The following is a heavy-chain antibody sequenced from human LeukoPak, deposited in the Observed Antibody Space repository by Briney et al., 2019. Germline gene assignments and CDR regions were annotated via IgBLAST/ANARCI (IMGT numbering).Heavy chain of an antibody. CDR2: IYSGDST. V-gene: IGHV3-53*01. J-gene: IGHJ4*02. Sequence: GGSLTLSCAVSGFTVSSNYMSWVRQTPGKGLEWVSVIYSGDSTYYADSVKGRFTISRDNSKNTLYLQMNSLRAEDTAVYYCARVYYSGSSYVGFDYWGQGTLVTVSS. CDR3: ARVYYSGSSYVGFDY. CDR1: GFTVSSNY. D-gene: IGHD1-26*01.